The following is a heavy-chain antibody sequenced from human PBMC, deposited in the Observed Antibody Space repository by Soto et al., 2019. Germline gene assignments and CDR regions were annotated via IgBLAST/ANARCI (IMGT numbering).Heavy chain of an antibody. V-gene: IGHV4-59*08. CDR3: ARHGIVATIPYSYYFDY. D-gene: IGHD5-12*01. CDR2: IYYSGST. J-gene: IGHJ4*02. Sequence: SETLSLTCTVSGGSISSYYWSWIRQPPGKGLEWIGYIYYSGSTNYNPSLKSRVTISVDTSKNQFSLKLSSVTAADTAVYYCARHGIVATIPYSYYFDYWGQGTLVTVSS. CDR1: GGSISSYY.